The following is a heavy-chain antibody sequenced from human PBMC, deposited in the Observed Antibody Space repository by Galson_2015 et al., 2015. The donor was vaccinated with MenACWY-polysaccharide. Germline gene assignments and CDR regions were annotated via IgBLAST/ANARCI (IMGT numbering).Heavy chain of an antibody. V-gene: IGHV3-23*01. CDR3: AKDHASFGWPTFDS. CDR1: GFAVSSRA. CDR2: ITNNAGKK. Sequence: SLRLSCAASGFAVSSRAMSWVRQAPGKGPEWIAAITNNAGKKYYAHSVMGRFTISRDSSSNTVSLQMNSLRAEDTALYFCAKDHASFGWPTFDSWGPGTLVTVSS. J-gene: IGHJ4*02. D-gene: IGHD3-10*01.